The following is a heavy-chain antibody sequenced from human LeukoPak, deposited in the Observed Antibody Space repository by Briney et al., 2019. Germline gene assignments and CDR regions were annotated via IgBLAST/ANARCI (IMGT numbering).Heavy chain of an antibody. CDR1: GYTFFAYD. V-gene: IGHV1-18*01. D-gene: IGHD3-16*01. CDR3: ARGLDGGYHYYYMDV. CDR2: ISAYNGDT. Sequence: ASVKVSCKASGYTFFAYDIVWVRQAPGLGLEWMGRISAYNGDTNYAQSLQDRVTMTTDTSTSTAYMELSSLRSEDTAVYYCARGLDGGYHYYYMDVWGKGTTVTVSS. J-gene: IGHJ6*03.